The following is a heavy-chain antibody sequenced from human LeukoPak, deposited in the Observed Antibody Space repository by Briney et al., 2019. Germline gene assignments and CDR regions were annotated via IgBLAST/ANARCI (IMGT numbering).Heavy chain of an antibody. CDR1: GDSVSSGSPY. CDR2: IYYSGST. J-gene: IGHJ4*02. D-gene: IGHD6-19*01. V-gene: IGHV4-61*01. Sequence: SETLSLTRTVSGDSVSSGSPYWSWIRQPPGKGLEWIGYIYYSGSTNYNPSLKSRVTISVDTSKNQFSLKLSSVTAADTAVYYCARGSAWYFVYWGQGALVTVSS. CDR3: ARGSAWYFVY.